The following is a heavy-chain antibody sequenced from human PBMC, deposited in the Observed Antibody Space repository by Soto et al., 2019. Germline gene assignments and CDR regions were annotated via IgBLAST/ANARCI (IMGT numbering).Heavy chain of an antibody. V-gene: IGHV4-30-2*01. J-gene: IGHJ6*02. CDR1: GGSISSGGYS. CDR2: IYHSGST. Sequence: QLQLQESGSGLVKPSQTLSLTCAVSGGSISSGGYSWSWIRQPPGKGLEWIGYIYHSGSTYYNPSLKSRVTISVDRSKNQFSLKLSSVTAADTAVYYCARGIGSYGPDGGMDVWGQGTTVTVSS. D-gene: IGHD5-18*01. CDR3: ARGIGSYGPDGGMDV.